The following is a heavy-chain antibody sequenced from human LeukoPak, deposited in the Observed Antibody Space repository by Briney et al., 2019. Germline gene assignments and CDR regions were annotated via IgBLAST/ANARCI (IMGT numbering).Heavy chain of an antibody. CDR2: IIPIFGTA. J-gene: IGHJ4*02. D-gene: IGHD2-2*01. CDR3: AGYCSSTSCYASLY. CDR1: GGTFSSYA. Sequence: ASVKVSCKASGGTFSSYAISWVRQAPGQGLEWMGGIIPIFGTANYAQKFQGRVTTTADESTSTAYMELSSLRSEDTAVYYCAGYCSSTSCYASLYWGQGTLVTVSS. V-gene: IGHV1-69*13.